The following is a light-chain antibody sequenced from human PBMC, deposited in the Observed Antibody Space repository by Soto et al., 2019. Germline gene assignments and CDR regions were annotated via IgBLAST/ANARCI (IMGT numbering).Light chain of an antibody. CDR1: SSDVGGYNS. J-gene: IGLJ1*01. V-gene: IGLV2-14*01. CDR3: CSYAGSSTLYV. Sequence: QSALTQPASVSGSPGQSITISCTGTSSDVGGYNSVSWYQHHPGKAPKLMIYEVSNRPSGVSNRFSGSKSGNTASLTISGLQAEDEADYYCCSYAGSSTLYVFGTGTKVTVL. CDR2: EVS.